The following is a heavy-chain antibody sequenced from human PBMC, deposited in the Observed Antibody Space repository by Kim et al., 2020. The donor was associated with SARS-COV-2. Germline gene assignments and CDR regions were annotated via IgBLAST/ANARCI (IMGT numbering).Heavy chain of an antibody. Sequence: KGRFTHSRDNAKNSLYLQMNSLGDEDTDVYYCARDPTYDFWSGYSRSFDYWGQGTLVTVSS. V-gene: IGHV3-48*02. J-gene: IGHJ4*02. D-gene: IGHD3-3*01. CDR3: ARDPTYDFWSGYSRSFDY.